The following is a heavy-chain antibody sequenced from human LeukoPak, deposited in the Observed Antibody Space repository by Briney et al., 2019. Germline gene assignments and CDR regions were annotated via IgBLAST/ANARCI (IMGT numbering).Heavy chain of an antibody. V-gene: IGHV6-1*01. CDR3: ARSGGYYYGSGSYYTALFDY. CDR1: GDSVSSNSAA. CDR2: TYYRSKWYN. Sequence: SQTLSLTCAISGDSVSSNSAAWNWIRQSPSRGLEWLGRTYYRSKWYNDYAVSVKSRITINPGTSKNQFSLQLNSVTPEDTAVYYCARSGGYYYGSGSYYTALFDYWGQGTLVTVSS. D-gene: IGHD3-10*01. J-gene: IGHJ4*02.